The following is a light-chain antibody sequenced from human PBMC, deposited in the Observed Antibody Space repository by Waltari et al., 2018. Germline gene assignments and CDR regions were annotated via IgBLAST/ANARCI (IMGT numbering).Light chain of an antibody. CDR2: DAS. CDR1: QSVNSY. J-gene: IGKJ5*01. CDR3: QQRFTWPSIT. Sequence: CRTSQSVNSYLAWYQHKPGQAPRLLIYDASNRATGIPARFSGGGSGTDFTLTISSLEPDDFALYYCQQRFTWPSITFGQGTRLEIK. V-gene: IGKV3-11*01.